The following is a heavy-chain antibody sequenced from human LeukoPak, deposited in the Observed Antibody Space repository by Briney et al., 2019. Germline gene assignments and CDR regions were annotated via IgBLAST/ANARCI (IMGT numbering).Heavy chain of an antibody. J-gene: IGHJ5*02. Sequence: ASETLSLTCAVYGGSFSGYYWSWIRQPPGKGLEWIGEISHSGSTNYNPSLKSRVTISVDTSKNQFSLKLSSVTAADTAVYYCARGLQSLYNWNRGWFDPWGQGTLVTVSS. CDR2: ISHSGST. CDR1: GGSFSGYY. V-gene: IGHV4-34*01. CDR3: ARGLQSLYNWNRGWFDP. D-gene: IGHD1-20*01.